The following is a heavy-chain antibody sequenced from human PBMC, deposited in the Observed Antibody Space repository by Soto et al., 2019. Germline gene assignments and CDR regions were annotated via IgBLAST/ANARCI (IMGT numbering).Heavy chain of an antibody. CDR2: INGDGSST. J-gene: IGHJ4*02. D-gene: IGHD5-12*01. CDR3: ARSRAGYNFFGDC. V-gene: IGHV3-74*01. Sequence: EVQLVESGAGLAQPGGSLRLSCAASGFTFSSHWIHWVRQAPGKGLVWVSRINGDGSSTSYADSVKGRFTISRDNAKNSLYLEMNSLRVEDTAVYYCARSRAGYNFFGDCWGQGALVTVSS. CDR1: GFTFSSHW.